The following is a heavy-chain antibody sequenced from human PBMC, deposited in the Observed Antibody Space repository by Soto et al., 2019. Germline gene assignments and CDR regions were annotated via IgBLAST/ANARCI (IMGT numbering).Heavy chain of an antibody. CDR3: ARSGGNSYYYGMDV. CDR2: IYYSANT. D-gene: IGHD3-10*01. Sequence: QVQLQESGPGLVKPSQTLSLTCSVSGGSISTGGYYWSWIHQPPGKGLEWIGYIYYSANTHYNPTLKGRVSISADTSKNQFSLNLRSVTAADTAVYYCARSGGNSYYYGMDVWGQGTTVTVSS. J-gene: IGHJ6*02. V-gene: IGHV4-31*02. CDR1: GGSISTGGYY.